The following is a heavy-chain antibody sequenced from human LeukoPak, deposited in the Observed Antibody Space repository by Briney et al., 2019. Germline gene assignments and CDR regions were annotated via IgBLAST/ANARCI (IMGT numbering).Heavy chain of an antibody. J-gene: IGHJ4*02. D-gene: IGHD2-15*01. CDR2: IYTSGST. V-gene: IGHV4-4*07. Sequence: SETLSLTCTVSGGSISSYYWSWIRQPAGKGLEWIGRIYTSGSTNYNPSLKSRVTMSVDTSKNQFSLKLSSVTAADTAAYYCARDNSLSGLGDYWGQGTLVTVSS. CDR1: GGSISSYY. CDR3: ARDNSLSGLGDY.